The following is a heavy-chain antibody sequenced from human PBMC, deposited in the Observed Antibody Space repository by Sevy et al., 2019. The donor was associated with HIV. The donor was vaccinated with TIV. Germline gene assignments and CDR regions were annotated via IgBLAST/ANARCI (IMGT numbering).Heavy chain of an antibody. CDR3: ARDLGYCSGGSCPAGMDV. D-gene: IGHD2-15*01. J-gene: IGHJ6*02. V-gene: IGHV1-46*03. Sequence: ASVKVSCKASGYTFTSYYTHWVRQAPGQGLEWMGIINPSGGSTSYAQKFQGRVTMTRDTSTSTVYMELSSLRSEDTAVYYCARDLGYCSGGSCPAGMDVWGQGTTVTVSS. CDR2: INPSGGST. CDR1: GYTFTSYY.